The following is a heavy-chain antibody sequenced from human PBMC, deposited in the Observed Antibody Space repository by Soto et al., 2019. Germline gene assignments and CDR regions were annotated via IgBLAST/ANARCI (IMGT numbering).Heavy chain of an antibody. Sequence: QVQLQESGPGLVKPSETLSLTCTVSGGSVSSGSYYWSWIRQPPGKGLEWIGYIYYSGSTNYNPSLKSRVTISVDTSKNQFSLKLSSVTAADTAVYYCAVYYDSSGTHAFDIWGQGTMVTVSS. J-gene: IGHJ3*02. CDR1: GGSVSSGSYY. CDR3: AVYYDSSGTHAFDI. V-gene: IGHV4-61*01. CDR2: IYYSGST. D-gene: IGHD3-22*01.